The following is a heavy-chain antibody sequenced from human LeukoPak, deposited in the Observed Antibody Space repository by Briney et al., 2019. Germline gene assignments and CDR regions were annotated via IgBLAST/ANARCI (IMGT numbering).Heavy chain of an antibody. D-gene: IGHD6-19*01. J-gene: IGHJ3*02. CDR1: GGSISSYY. CDR2: IYYSGST. CDR3: ASPSRLRFKRWLVRDDAFDI. Sequence: SETLSLTCTVSGGSISSYYWSWIRQPPGKGLEWIGYIYYSGSTNYNPSLKSRVTISVDTSKNQFSLKLSSVTAADTAVYYCASPSRLRFKRWLVRDDAFDIWGQGTMVTVSS. V-gene: IGHV4-59*01.